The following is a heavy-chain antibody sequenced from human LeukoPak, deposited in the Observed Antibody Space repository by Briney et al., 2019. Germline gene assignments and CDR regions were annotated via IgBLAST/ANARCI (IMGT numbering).Heavy chain of an antibody. D-gene: IGHD2-15*01. CDR2: INHSGST. V-gene: IGHV4-34*01. Sequence: SETLSLTCAVYGGSFSGYYWSWIRQPPGQGLEWIGEINHSGSTNYNPSLKSRVTISVDTSKKQFSLKLSSVTAADTAVYYCARIERRYCSGGSCKRGSFDYWGQGTLVTVSS. CDR1: GGSFSGYY. CDR3: ARIERRYCSGGSCKRGSFDY. J-gene: IGHJ4*02.